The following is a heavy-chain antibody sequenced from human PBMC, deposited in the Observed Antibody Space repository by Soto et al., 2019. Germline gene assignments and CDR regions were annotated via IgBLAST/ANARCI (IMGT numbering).Heavy chain of an antibody. Sequence: PGGSLRLSCATSGFTFSTCAMSWVRQAPGKGLEWVSIISGSGTVTFYADSVKGRFSISRDSSKNTLFLQMNSLRAEDTAVYYCAKHSSGSYRPFDHWGQGALVTVPS. V-gene: IGHV3-23*01. CDR3: AKHSSGSYRPFDH. D-gene: IGHD3-22*01. CDR1: GFTFSTCA. J-gene: IGHJ4*02. CDR2: ISGSGTVT.